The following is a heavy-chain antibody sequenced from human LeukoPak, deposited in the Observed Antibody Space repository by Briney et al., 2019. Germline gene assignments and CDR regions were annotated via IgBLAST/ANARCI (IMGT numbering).Heavy chain of an antibody. D-gene: IGHD1-7*01. J-gene: IGHJ5*02. CDR1: GYTFTNYD. CDR2: MDPDSGVT. Sequence: GASVKVSCKASGYTFTNYDINWVRQATGQGLEWMGYMDPDSGVTAYAQKFQGRVTITRNTSISTAYMEVTSLRSDDTAVYYCARGGGTDLWGQGTLVTVSS. CDR3: ARGGGTDL. V-gene: IGHV1-8*01.